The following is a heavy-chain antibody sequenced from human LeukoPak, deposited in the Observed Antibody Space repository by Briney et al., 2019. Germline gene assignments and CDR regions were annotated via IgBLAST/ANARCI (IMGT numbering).Heavy chain of an antibody. CDR3: ARELSSGYYYWFDP. Sequence: PSETLSLTCTVSGGSISSYYWSWIRQPAGKGLEWIGRIYTSGSTNYNPSLKSRVTMTVDTSKNQFSLKLSSVTAADTAVYYCARELSSGYYYWFDPWGQGTLVTVSS. V-gene: IGHV4-4*07. J-gene: IGHJ5*02. CDR1: GGSISSYY. CDR2: IYTSGST. D-gene: IGHD3-22*01.